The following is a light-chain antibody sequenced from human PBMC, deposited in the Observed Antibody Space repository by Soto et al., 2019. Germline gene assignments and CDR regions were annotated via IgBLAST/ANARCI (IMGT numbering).Light chain of an antibody. Sequence: EIFMTQSPSTLSVSPVEIATLSCRANQNIISNLAWYQQKPGQAPRLLIYGASTRATGVPARFSGSGSGTEFTLTISSLQSEDFEVYYCQQYNNWPITFGQGTRLENK. J-gene: IGKJ5*01. V-gene: IGKV3-15*01. CDR1: QNIISN. CDR3: QQYNNWPIT. CDR2: GAS.